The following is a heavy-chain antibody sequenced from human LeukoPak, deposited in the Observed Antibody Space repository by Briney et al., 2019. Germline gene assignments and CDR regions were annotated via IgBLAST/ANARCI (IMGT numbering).Heavy chain of an antibody. CDR1: GFTFSSYD. CDR3: AREVGYYDSSGYYFRYFDL. CDR2: IGTAGDT. V-gene: IGHV3-13*01. J-gene: IGHJ2*01. D-gene: IGHD3-22*01. Sequence: GGSLRLSCAASGFTFSSYDMHWVRQATGKGLEWVSAIGTAGDTYYPGSVKGRFTISRENAKNSLYLQMNSLRAGDTAVYYCAREVGYYDSSGYYFRYFDLWGRGTLVTVSS.